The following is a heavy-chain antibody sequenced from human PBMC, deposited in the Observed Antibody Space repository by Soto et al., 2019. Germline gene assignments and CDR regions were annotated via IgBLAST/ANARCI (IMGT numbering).Heavy chain of an antibody. CDR1: GFTFSDHA. J-gene: IGHJ6*02. CDR2: ISGSGGDT. D-gene: IGHD3-10*01. Sequence: EVQLLESGGGLVHPGGSLRLSCAASGFTFSDHAMTWVRQAPGKGLEWVSGISGSGGDTFYADSVKGRFTISGDNSMNTVFLQLNSLKAEDTAVYYCAKLYGSGTSFFFYFGMDVWGQGTTVTVSS. CDR3: AKLYGSGTSFFFYFGMDV. V-gene: IGHV3-23*01.